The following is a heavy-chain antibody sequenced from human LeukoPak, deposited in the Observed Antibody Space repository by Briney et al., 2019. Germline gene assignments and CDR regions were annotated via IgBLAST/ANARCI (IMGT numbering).Heavy chain of an antibody. Sequence: GGSLRLSCVASGFRFSSRWMHWVRQAPGKGLVWVSRINDDGRTTNYADSVKGRFTIYRDNAKNTLYLQMNSLRAEDTAVYYCVRDLGPGDSWGQGTLVTVSS. CDR1: GFRFSSRW. D-gene: IGHD7-27*01. CDR3: VRDLGPGDS. J-gene: IGHJ5*02. CDR2: INDDGRTT. V-gene: IGHV3-74*01.